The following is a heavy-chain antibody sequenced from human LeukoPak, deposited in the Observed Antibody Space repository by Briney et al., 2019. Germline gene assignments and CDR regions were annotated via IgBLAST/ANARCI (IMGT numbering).Heavy chain of an antibody. CDR2: IKSDGSST. CDR3: ARGSYYYDSSGYSPGAY. J-gene: IGHJ4*02. D-gene: IGHD3-22*01. Sequence: PGGSLRLSCAASGFTFSSYWMHWARRAPGKGQVWVSRIKSDGSSTSYADSVKGRFTISRDNAKNTLYLQMNSLRAEDTAAYYCARGSYYYDSSGYSPGAYWGQGTLVTVSS. V-gene: IGHV3-74*01. CDR1: GFTFSSYW.